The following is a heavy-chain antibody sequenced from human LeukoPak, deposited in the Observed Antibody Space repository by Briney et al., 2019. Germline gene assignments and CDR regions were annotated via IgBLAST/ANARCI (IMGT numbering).Heavy chain of an antibody. D-gene: IGHD3-10*01. V-gene: IGHV4-30-4*01. Sequence: MTSETLSLTCTVSGGSISSGDYYWSWIRQPPGKGLEWIGYIYYSGSTYYNPSLKSRVTISVDTSKNQFSLKLSSVTAADTAVYYCARGRITMVRGVIKLNGMDVWGQGTTVTVSS. CDR3: ARGRITMVRGVIKLNGMDV. CDR1: GGSISSGDYY. CDR2: IYYSGST. J-gene: IGHJ6*02.